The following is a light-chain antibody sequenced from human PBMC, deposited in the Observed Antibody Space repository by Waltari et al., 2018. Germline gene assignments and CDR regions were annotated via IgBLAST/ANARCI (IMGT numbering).Light chain of an antibody. CDR3: GTWDSSLTAGV. CDR1: TSNIGNNY. CDR2: ENN. J-gene: IGLJ2*01. V-gene: IGLV1-51*02. Sequence: QSVLTQPPSVSAAPGQRVTISCSGSTSNIGNNYVSWYQQLPGTAPKLLIYENNKRPSGMSDLCSGSKSGTSATLGITGLQTGDEADYYCGTWDSSLTAGVFGGGTKLTVL.